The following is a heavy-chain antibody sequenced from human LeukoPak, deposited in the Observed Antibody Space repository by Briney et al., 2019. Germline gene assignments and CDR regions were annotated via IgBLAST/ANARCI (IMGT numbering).Heavy chain of an antibody. D-gene: IGHD2-2*01. J-gene: IGHJ4*02. V-gene: IGHV1-2*02. CDR2: IDPHSGGT. CDR3: ARENIGYWSSTRCPNFDY. CDR1: GYTFTGHF. Sequence: ASVKASCKTSGYTFTGHFIHWVRQAPGQGLEWMGWIDPHSGGTNYAQDFQGRVTMTRDTCISTAYMELSRLRSDDTAGYYWARENIGYWSSTRCPNFDYWGQGTLVTVSS.